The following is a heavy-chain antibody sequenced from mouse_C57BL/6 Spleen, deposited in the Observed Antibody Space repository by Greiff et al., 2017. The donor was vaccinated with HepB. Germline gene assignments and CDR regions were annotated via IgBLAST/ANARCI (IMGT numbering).Heavy chain of an antibody. CDR1: GFTFSSYA. J-gene: IGHJ1*03. CDR3: ARGSYYGSSYPYWYFDV. Sequence: EVMLVESGGGLVKPGGSLKLSCAASGFTFSSYAMSWVRQTPEKRLEWVATISDGGSYTYYPDNVKGRFTISRDNAKNNLYLQMSHLKYEDTAMYYCARGSYYGSSYPYWYFDVWGTGTTVTVSS. D-gene: IGHD1-1*01. CDR2: ISDGGSYT. V-gene: IGHV5-4*03.